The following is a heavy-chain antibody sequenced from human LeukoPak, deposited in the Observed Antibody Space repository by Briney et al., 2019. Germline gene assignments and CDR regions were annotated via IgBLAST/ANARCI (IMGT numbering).Heavy chain of an antibody. J-gene: IGHJ6*03. CDR1: GFTLSTYW. V-gene: IGHV3-23*01. Sequence: GGSLRLSCAASGFTLSTYWMTWIRQAPGKGLEWVSAISGSGGSTYYADSVKGRFTISRDNSKNTLYLQMNSLRAEDTAVYYCAKSSYSGSYYNMDVWGKGTTVTVSS. D-gene: IGHD1-26*01. CDR2: ISGSGGST. CDR3: AKSSYSGSYYNMDV.